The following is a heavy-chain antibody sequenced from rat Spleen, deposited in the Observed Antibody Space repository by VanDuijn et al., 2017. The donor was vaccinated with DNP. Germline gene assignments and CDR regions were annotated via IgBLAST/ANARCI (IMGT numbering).Heavy chain of an antibody. V-gene: IGHV5-31*01. Sequence: EVQLVESGGGPVQPGRSLKLSCVASGFIFSNYWMTWIRQAPGKGREWVASISYEGSSTYYGDSVKGRFTISRDNAKSTLYLQMNSLRSEDTATYYCARLCYDGSYPPYVMDAWGQGASVTVSS. CDR2: ISYEGSST. J-gene: IGHJ4*01. D-gene: IGHD1-12*02. CDR3: ARLCYDGSYPPYVMDA. CDR1: GFIFSNYW.